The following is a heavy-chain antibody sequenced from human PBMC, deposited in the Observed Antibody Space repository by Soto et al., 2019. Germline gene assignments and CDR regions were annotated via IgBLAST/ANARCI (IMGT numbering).Heavy chain of an antibody. J-gene: IGHJ3*02. D-gene: IGHD2-2*01. CDR1: GYTFTSYD. Sequence: GASVKVSCKASGYTFTSYDINWVRQATGQGLEWMGWMNPNSGNTGYAQKFQGRVTMTRNTSISTAYMELSSLRSEDTAVYYCARGCSSTRCYGADAFDIWGQGPMVTVSS. CDR2: MNPNSGNT. V-gene: IGHV1-8*01. CDR3: ARGCSSTRCYGADAFDI.